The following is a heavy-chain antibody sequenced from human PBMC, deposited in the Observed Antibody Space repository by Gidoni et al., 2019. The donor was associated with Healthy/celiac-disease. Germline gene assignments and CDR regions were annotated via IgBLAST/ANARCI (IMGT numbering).Heavy chain of an antibody. J-gene: IGHJ4*02. CDR2: ISGSGGST. D-gene: IGHD3-9*01. Sequence: EVQLLESGGGLVQPGGSLRLSCAASGFTFSSYAMSWVRQAPGKGLEWVSAISGSGGSTYYADSVKGRFTISRDNSKNTLYLQMNSLRAEDTAVYYCAKDQTASLSDFDWSSPYAGGSDWGQGTLVTVSS. CDR1: GFTFSSYA. CDR3: AKDQTASLSDFDWSSPYAGGSD. V-gene: IGHV3-23*01.